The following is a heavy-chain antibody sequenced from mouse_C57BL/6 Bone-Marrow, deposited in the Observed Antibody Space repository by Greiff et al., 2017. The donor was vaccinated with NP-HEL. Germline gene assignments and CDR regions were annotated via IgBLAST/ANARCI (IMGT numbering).Heavy chain of an antibody. J-gene: IGHJ1*03. CDR3: ARGTGTVVARGYFDG. CDR2: IDPSDSYT. D-gene: IGHD1-1*01. CDR1: GYTFTSYW. V-gene: IGHV1-50*01. Sequence: QVQLQQPGAELVKPGASVKLSCKASGYTFTSYWMQWVKQRPGQGLEWIGEIDPSDSYTNYNQKFKGKATLTVDTSSSTAYRQLSSLTSEDSAVYYCARGTGTVVARGYFDGWGTGTTGTVSS.